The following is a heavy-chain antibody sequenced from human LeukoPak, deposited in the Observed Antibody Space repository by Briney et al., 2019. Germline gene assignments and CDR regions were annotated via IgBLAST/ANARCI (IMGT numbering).Heavy chain of an antibody. CDR1: GFTFNIYW. V-gene: IGHV3-74*01. Sequence: GGSLRLSCAASGFTFNIYWIHWVRQVPGRGLVWVSRINSDGRGSSTIYADSVKGRFSISRDNAKNMVYLQMNSLRAEDTAVYYCAREIVRGGTSGLFDYWGQGILVTVSS. CDR2: INSDGRGSST. J-gene: IGHJ4*02. D-gene: IGHD3-10*01. CDR3: AREIVRGGTSGLFDY.